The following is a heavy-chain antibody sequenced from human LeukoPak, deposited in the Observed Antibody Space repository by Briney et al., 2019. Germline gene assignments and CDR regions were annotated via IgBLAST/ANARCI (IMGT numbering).Heavy chain of an antibody. CDR3: AKDGGRSRRAFDI. CDR2: IRYDGSNK. V-gene: IGHV3-30*02. CDR1: GFTFSSYD. J-gene: IGHJ3*02. Sequence: GGSLRLSCEASGFTFSSYDMHWVRQAPGKGLEWVAFIRYDGSNKYYADSVKGRFTISRDNSKNTLYLQMNSLRAEDTAVYYCAKDGGRSRRAFDIWGQGTMVTVSS. D-gene: IGHD1-26*01.